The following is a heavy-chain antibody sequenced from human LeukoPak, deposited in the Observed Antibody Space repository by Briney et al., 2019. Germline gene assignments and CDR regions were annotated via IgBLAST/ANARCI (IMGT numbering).Heavy chain of an antibody. V-gene: IGHV3-30-3*01. J-gene: IGHJ4*02. CDR2: ISYDGSNK. Sequence: GGSLRLSCAASGFTFSSYAMHWVRQAPGKGLEWVAVISYDGSNKYYADSVKGRFTISRDNSKNTLYLQMNSLRAEDTAVYYCARDIAVAGTIFDYWGQGTLVTVSS. CDR3: ARDIAVAGTIFDY. CDR1: GFTFSSYA. D-gene: IGHD6-19*01.